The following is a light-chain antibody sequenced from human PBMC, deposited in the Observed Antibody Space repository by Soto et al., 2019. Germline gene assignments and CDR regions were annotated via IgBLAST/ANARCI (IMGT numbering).Light chain of an antibody. J-gene: IGKJ1*01. Sequence: EIVLTQSPGTLSLSVGERATLSCRASQSVRSNYLAWYQQKPGQAHMLLIYGASSRSTGIPDRFSGSGSGTDVTLNIRRLEREDFAVNYWQQYSPSSRTCGQGTNVEIK. CDR1: QSVRSNY. CDR3: QQYSPSSRT. V-gene: IGKV3-20*01. CDR2: GAS.